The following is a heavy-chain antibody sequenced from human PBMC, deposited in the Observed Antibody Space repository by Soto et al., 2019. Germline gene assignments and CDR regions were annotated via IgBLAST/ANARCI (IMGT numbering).Heavy chain of an antibody. J-gene: IGHJ4*02. D-gene: IGHD1-20*01. V-gene: IGHV1-69*13. CDR1: GGTFSSYA. CDR3: ARGAGAGDHVVLTAYYFDY. Sequence: SVKLSCKSSGGTFSSYAISWVRQAPGQGLKWMGGIIPSFGTANYAQKFQGRVTITADESTSTAYMELSSLRSEDTAVYYCARGAGAGDHVVLTAYYFDYWGQGTLVTVSS. CDR2: IIPSFGTA.